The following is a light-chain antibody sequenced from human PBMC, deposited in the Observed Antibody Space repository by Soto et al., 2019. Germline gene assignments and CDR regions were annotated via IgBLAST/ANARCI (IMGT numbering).Light chain of an antibody. V-gene: IGLV1-44*01. J-gene: IGLJ3*02. CDR1: ASNIGRNT. CDR2: SDN. CDR3: AVWDDSLSGPV. Sequence: QSVLTQPPSASGTPGQRVTISCSGGASNIGRNTVNWYQDLPGTAPKLLISSDNKRPSGVPDRFSGAKSGTSASLAISGLQSDDEADYYCAVWDDSLSGPVFGGGTKLPVL.